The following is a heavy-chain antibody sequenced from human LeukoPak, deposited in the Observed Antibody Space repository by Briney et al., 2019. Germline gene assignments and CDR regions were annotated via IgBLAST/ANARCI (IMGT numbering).Heavy chain of an antibody. D-gene: IGHD3-9*01. J-gene: IGHJ6*03. Sequence: GGSLRLSCAASGFTFSSYEMNWVRQAPGKGLEWVSYISSSGSTIYYADSVKGRFTISRDNAKNSLYLQMNSLRAEDTAVYYCARDPYFDWLGGDYYYMDVWGKGTTVTVSS. CDR1: GFTFSSYE. CDR3: ARDPYFDWLGGDYYYMDV. CDR2: ISSSGSTI. V-gene: IGHV3-48*03.